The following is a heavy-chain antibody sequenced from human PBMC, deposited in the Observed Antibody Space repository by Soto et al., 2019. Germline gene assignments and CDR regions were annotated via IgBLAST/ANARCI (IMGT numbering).Heavy chain of an antibody. V-gene: IGHV4-31*01. Sequence: QVQLQESGPGLVKPSQTLSLTCTVSGGSISSAGYYWSWIRQPPGKGLEWIGYIYYSGSTYYNPSRKSLVTISVDTSKNQFSLKLSSVTAADTAVYYCARDSLSYDSSGYYYRGLDHWGQGTLVTVSS. CDR3: ARDSLSYDSSGYYYRGLDH. CDR1: GGSISSAGYY. D-gene: IGHD3-22*01. CDR2: IYYSGST. J-gene: IGHJ4*02.